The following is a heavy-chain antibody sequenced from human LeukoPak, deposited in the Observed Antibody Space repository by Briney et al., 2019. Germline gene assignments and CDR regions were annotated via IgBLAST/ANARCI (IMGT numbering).Heavy chain of an antibody. Sequence: SQTLSLTCAISGVSVSSNTDVWNWLRQSPSRGLEWLGRTYYRSKWYTEYAVSVRSRITINPDASKNQFSLQLNSVTPEDTAVYYCARIGYDRPDVDDWGQGTLVTISS. CDR2: TYYRSKWYT. D-gene: IGHD5-12*01. V-gene: IGHV6-1*01. J-gene: IGHJ4*02. CDR3: ARIGYDRPDVDD. CDR1: GVSVSSNTDV.